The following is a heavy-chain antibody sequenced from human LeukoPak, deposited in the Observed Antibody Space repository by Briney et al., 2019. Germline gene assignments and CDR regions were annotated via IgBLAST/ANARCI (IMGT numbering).Heavy chain of an antibody. V-gene: IGHV3-30*09. CDR1: GFTFSSYA. D-gene: IGHD6-6*01. CDR3: AKDEAARAPYYFDY. CDR2: ISYDGSNK. Sequence: GRSLRLSCAASGFTFSSYAMHWVRQAPGKGLEWVAVISYDGSNKYYADSVKGRFAISRDNSKNTLYLQMNSLRAEDTAVYYCAKDEAARAPYYFDYWGQGTLVTVSS. J-gene: IGHJ4*02.